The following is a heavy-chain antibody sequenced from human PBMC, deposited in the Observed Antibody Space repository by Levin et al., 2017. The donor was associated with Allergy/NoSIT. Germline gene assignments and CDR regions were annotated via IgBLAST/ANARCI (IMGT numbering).Heavy chain of an antibody. CDR3: ARGYSSGRKAFDI. Sequence: GESLKISCAASGFTFSTYSMNWVRQAPGKGLEWVSYISASSSTIYYVDSVKGRFTISRDNAENALYLQMNSLRAEDTAVYYCARGYSSGRKAFDIWGQGTMVTVSS. CDR1: GFTFSTYS. D-gene: IGHD6-19*01. J-gene: IGHJ3*02. CDR2: ISASSSTI. V-gene: IGHV3-48*01.